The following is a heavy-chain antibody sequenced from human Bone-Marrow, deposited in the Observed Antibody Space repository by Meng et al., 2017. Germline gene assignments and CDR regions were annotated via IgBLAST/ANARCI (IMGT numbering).Heavy chain of an antibody. V-gene: IGHV1-69*02. Sequence: SVKVSCKASGCTFSSYTISWVRQAPGQGLEWMGRIIPNLGIANYAQKFQGRVTITADKSTSTAYMELSSLRSEDTAVYYCASGIHIPLVGLLPSDTWFGPWGQGTLVTVSS. J-gene: IGHJ5*02. CDR2: IIPNLGIA. CDR3: ASGIHIPLVGLLPSDTWFGP. CDR1: GCTFSSYT. D-gene: IGHD3-22*01.